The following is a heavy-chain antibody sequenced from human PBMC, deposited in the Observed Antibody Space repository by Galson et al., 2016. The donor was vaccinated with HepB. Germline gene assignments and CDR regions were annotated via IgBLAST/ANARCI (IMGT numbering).Heavy chain of an antibody. CDR3: ARAGQRVGSQELGIWFGEPNKYGMDV. Sequence: SVKVSCKASGYTFSNYAMNWVRQAPGQGLEWMGWINTNSGKPTYAQGFTGRFVFSLDPSLSTAYLQISSLRAEDTAVYYCARAGQRVGSQELGIWFGEPNKYGMDVWGQGTTVTVSS. V-gene: IGHV7-4-1*02. D-gene: IGHD3-10*01. CDR1: GYTFSNYA. J-gene: IGHJ6*02. CDR2: INTNSGKP.